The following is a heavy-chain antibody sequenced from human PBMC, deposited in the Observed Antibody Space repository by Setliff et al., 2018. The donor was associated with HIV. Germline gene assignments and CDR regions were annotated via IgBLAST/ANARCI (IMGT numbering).Heavy chain of an antibody. CDR3: ARDTNYGDNIWSFDM. CDR1: GGSTSSSDYY. Sequence: SETLSLTCTVSGGSTSSSDYYWGWIRQPPGKGLEWIGYIFYNGNTYYSPALKSRLSILLDKSNNQLSLKVTSVTAADTAVYYCARDTNYGDNIWSFDMWGQGTKVTVSS. V-gene: IGHV4-39*07. J-gene: IGHJ3*02. CDR2: IFYNGNT. D-gene: IGHD4-17*01.